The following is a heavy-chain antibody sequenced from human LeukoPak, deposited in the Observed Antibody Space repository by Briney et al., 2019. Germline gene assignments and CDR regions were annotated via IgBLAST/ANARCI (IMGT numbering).Heavy chain of an antibody. J-gene: IGHJ5*02. CDR1: GYTFTSYY. CDR3: ASNLGRCITMIVGESRNWFDP. V-gene: IGHV1-46*01. CDR2: INPSGGST. Sequence: ASVNVSCKASGYTFTSYYMHWVRQAPGQGLEWMGIINPSGGSTSYAQKFQGRVTMTSDMSTSTVYMELSSLRYEDTAVFSCASNLGRCITMIVGESRNWFDPWGQGTLVTVSS. D-gene: IGHD3-22*01.